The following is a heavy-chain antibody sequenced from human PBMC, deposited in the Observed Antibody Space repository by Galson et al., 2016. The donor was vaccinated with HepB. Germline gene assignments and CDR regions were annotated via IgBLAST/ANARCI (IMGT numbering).Heavy chain of an antibody. CDR1: GFTFDDYA. V-gene: IGHV3-74*01. CDR3: ARDPGSFFDY. Sequence: SLRLSCAFSGFTFDDYAFHWVRQAPGKGLEWVSRTNNDGTSTTYADSVKGRFTISRDNTKNTLYLHMDTLRPEDTALYYCARDPGSFFDYWGQGTLVTVSS. CDR2: TNNDGTST. D-gene: IGHD1-26*01. J-gene: IGHJ4*02.